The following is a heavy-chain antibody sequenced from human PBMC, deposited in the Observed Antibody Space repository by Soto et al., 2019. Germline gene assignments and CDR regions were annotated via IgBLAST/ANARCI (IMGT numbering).Heavy chain of an antibody. V-gene: IGHV4-39*02. CDR1: GGSISSSSYY. J-gene: IGHJ4*02. CDR3: ARDPPTPPDF. CDR2: IFYSGST. Sequence: KPSETLSLTCTVSGGSISSSSYYWGWIRQPPGKGLEWIGSIFYSGSTHYNPSLKSRVTLSVDTSKNQFSLKLSSVTAADTAIYFCARDPPTPPDFWGQGTLVTVSS.